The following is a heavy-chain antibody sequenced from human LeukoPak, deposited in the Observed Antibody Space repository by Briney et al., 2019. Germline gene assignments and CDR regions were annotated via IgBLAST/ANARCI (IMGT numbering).Heavy chain of an antibody. CDR2: IIPIFGTA. CDR3: ARGRRTTVTTFDFDY. Sequence: ASVKVSCKASGGTFSSYAISWVRQAPGQGLEWMGGIIPIFGTANYAQKFQGRVTITADESTSTAYMELSSLRSEDTAVYYCARGRRTTVTTFDFDYWGQGTLVTVSS. J-gene: IGHJ4*02. D-gene: IGHD4-17*01. V-gene: IGHV1-69*13. CDR1: GGTFSSYA.